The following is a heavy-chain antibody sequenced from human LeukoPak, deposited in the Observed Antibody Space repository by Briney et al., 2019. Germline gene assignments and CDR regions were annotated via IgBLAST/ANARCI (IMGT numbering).Heavy chain of an antibody. CDR1: GITFSGNW. D-gene: IGHD6-6*01. V-gene: IGHV3-7*05. Sequence: PGGSLRLSCADSGITFSGNWMSWVRQAPGKGLEWVAHIKPDGSEKYYVDSVRGRFTISRDNAENSLYLEMNSLRAEDTALYYCARGRVDYSSSLTYFDYWGQGTLVTVSP. CDR3: ARGRVDYSSSLTYFDY. J-gene: IGHJ4*02. CDR2: IKPDGSEK.